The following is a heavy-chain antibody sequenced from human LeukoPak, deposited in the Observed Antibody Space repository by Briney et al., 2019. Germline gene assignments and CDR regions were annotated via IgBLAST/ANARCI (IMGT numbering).Heavy chain of an antibody. CDR2: IKQDGSEK. V-gene: IGHV3-7*01. CDR3: ARDYDSSGYYSNTIDY. J-gene: IGHJ4*02. D-gene: IGHD3-22*01. Sequence: QTGGSLRLSCAASGFTFSSYTMDWVRQAPGKGLEWVANIKQDGSEKYYVDSVKGRFTISRDNAKNSLYLQMNSLRAEDKAVYYCARDYDSSGYYSNTIDYWGQGTLVTVSS. CDR1: GFTFSSYT.